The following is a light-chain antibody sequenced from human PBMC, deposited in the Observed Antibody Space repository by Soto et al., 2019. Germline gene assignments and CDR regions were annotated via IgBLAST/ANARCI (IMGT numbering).Light chain of an antibody. Sequence: QSALTQSASVSGSPGQSITISCTGTSRDVGNYNYVSWYQQHPGEVPKLIIFNVNNRPSGVSNRFSGSKSGNTASLTISGLQAEDEADYYCSSFTSSTTYVFGTGTKVTVL. J-gene: IGLJ1*01. CDR3: SSFTSSTTYV. CDR1: SRDVGNYNY. CDR2: NVN. V-gene: IGLV2-14*01.